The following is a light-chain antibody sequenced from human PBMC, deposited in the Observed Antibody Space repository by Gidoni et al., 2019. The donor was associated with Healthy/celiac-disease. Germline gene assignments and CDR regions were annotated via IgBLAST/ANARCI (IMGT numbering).Light chain of an antibody. CDR1: QSVSSSY. CDR2: GAS. Sequence: DIVLTQSPGTLSLSPGERATPSCMASQSVSSSYLACYQQKPGQAPRLLIYGASSRATGIPDRFSGSGAGTDFTLTISRLEPEDFAVYYCQQYGSSPLYTFGQGTKLEIK. V-gene: IGKV3-20*01. CDR3: QQYGSSPLYT. J-gene: IGKJ2*01.